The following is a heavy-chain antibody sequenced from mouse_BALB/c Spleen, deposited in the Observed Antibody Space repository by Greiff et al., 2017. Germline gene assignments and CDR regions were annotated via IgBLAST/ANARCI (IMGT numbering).Heavy chain of an antibody. D-gene: IGHD1-1*01. CDR3: ARGPTGDY. CDR2: ISSGSSTI. J-gene: IGHJ2*01. V-gene: IGHV5-17*02. Sequence: EVQVVESGGGLVQPGGSRKLSCAASGFTFSSFGMHWVRQAPEKGLEWVAYISSGSSTIYYADTVKGRFTISRDNPKNTLFLQMTSLRSEDTAMYYCARGPTGDYWGQGTTLTVSS. CDR1: GFTFSSFG.